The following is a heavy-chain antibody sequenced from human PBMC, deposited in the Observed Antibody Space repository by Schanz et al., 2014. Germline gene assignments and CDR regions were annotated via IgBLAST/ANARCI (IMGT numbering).Heavy chain of an antibody. CDR1: GFTFSSYA. J-gene: IGHJ4*02. V-gene: IGHV3-23*01. CDR2: ISGGGGTT. D-gene: IGHD3-22*01. Sequence: EVQLLESGGGLVQPGGSLRLSCAASGFTFSSYAMSWVRQAPGKGLEWVSAISGGGGTTYYADSVKGRFTISRDNSKNTLYQQMNSLRAEDTAVYYWAKDRSWDYDSSGYFDYWGQGTLVTVSS. CDR3: AKDRSWDYDSSGYFDY.